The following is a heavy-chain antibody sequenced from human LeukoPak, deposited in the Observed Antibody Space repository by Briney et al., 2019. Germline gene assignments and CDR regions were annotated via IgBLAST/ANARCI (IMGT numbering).Heavy chain of an antibody. Sequence: SQTLSLTCAISGDSVSSNSAAWNWIRQSPSRGLEWLGRTYYRSKWYNDYAESVKSRITINPDTSKNQFSLQLNSVTPEATAVYYCASCRPERLLYWFASXGHXTXXXVSS. CDR2: TYYRSKWYN. J-gene: IGHJ5*01. CDR3: ASCRPERLLYWFAS. V-gene: IGHV6-1*01. CDR1: GDSVSSNSAA. D-gene: IGHD1-1*01.